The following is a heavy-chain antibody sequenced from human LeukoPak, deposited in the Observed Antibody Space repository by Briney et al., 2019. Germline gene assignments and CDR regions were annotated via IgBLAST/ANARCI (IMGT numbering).Heavy chain of an antibody. CDR2: MYYSGST. V-gene: IGHV4-39*07. Sequence: SETLSLTCTVSGGSISSGSYCWGWIRQPPGKGLEWIGSMYYSGSTYNNPSLKSRVTISVDTSKNQFSLKLSSVTAADTAVYYCARMVRGVIITVFDYWGQGTLVTVSS. D-gene: IGHD3-10*01. CDR1: GGSISSGSYC. CDR3: ARMVRGVIITVFDY. J-gene: IGHJ4*02.